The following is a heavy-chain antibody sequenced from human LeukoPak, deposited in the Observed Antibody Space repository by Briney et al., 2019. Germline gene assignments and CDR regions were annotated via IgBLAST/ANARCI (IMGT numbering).Heavy chain of an antibody. CDR2: ISGSGGST. D-gene: IGHD2-15*01. CDR1: GFTFSSYD. CDR3: AKGRGVGPHSRYCSGGSCPNDY. V-gene: IGHV3-23*01. J-gene: IGHJ4*02. Sequence: GGSLRLSCAASGFTFSSYDMSWVRQAPGKGLEWVSAISGSGGSTYYADSVKGRFTISRDNSKNTLYLQMNSLRAEDTAVYYCAKGRGVGPHSRYCSGGSCPNDYWGQGTLVTVSS.